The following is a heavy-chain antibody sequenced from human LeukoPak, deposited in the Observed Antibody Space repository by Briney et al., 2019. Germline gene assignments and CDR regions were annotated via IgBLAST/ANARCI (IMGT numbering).Heavy chain of an antibody. CDR1: GYTFTSYG. D-gene: IGHD3-22*01. CDR2: ISAYNGNT. J-gene: IGHJ2*01. Sequence: ASVKVSCKASGYTFTSYGISWVRQAPGQGLEWMGWISAYNGNTNYAQKLQGRVTMTTDTSTSTAYMELRSLRSDDTAVYYCARITNIVAVPYWYFDLWGRGTLVTVSS. V-gene: IGHV1-18*01. CDR3: ARITNIVAVPYWYFDL.